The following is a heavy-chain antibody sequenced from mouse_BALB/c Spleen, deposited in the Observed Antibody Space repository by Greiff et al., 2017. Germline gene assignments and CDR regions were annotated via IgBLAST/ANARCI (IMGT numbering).Heavy chain of an antibody. CDR1: GFTFSDYY. CDR2: ISDGGSYT. J-gene: IGHJ3*01. V-gene: IGHV5-4*02. CDR3: ARENYGNPAWFAY. D-gene: IGHD2-1*01. Sequence: EVQVVESGGGLVKPGGSLKLSCAASGFTFSDYYMYWVRQTPEKRLEWVATISDGGSYTYYPDSVKGRFTISRDNAKNNLYLQMSSLKSEDTAMYYCARENYGNPAWFAYWGQGTLVTVSA.